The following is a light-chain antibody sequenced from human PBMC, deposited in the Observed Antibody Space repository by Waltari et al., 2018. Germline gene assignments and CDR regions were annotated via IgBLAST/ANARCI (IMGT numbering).Light chain of an antibody. CDR3: SSYAGSNNFV. J-gene: IGLJ2*01. CDR1: SSAVGGSNY. Sequence: QSALTQPPSASGSPGQSVTISCTGTSSAVGGSNYVSWYQQHPGKAPKVMIYEVTKRPSGVPDRFSGSKSGNTASLTVSGLQADDEADYYCSSYAGSNNFVFGGGTKLTVL. CDR2: EVT. V-gene: IGLV2-8*01.